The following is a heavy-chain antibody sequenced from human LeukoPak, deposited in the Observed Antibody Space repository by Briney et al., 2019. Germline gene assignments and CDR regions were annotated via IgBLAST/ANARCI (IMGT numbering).Heavy chain of an antibody. Sequence: SETLSLTCTVSGGPISSYYWSWIRQPAGKGLEWIGRIYTSGSTNYNPSLKSRVTMSVDTSKNQFSLKLSSVTAADTAVYYCARDADTGYSSEFDYWGQGTLVTVSS. V-gene: IGHV4-4*07. D-gene: IGHD6-19*01. CDR2: IYTSGST. J-gene: IGHJ4*02. CDR1: GGPISSYY. CDR3: ARDADTGYSSEFDY.